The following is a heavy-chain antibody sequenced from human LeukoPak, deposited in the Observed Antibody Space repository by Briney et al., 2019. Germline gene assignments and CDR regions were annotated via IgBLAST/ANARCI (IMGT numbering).Heavy chain of an antibody. CDR3: VRGTGY. Sequence: GGSLRLSCSVSGLTFSTYVMHWVRQAPGKGLEYVSAISSNGDNTYYADSVKGRFTISRDNSKNTLYLQMSSLRADDTAVYYCVRGTGYWGQGTLVIVSS. CDR1: GLTFSTYV. V-gene: IGHV3-64D*06. J-gene: IGHJ4*02. CDR2: ISSNGDNT.